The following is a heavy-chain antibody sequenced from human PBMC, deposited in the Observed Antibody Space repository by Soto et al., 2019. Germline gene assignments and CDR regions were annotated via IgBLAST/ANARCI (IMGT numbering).Heavy chain of an antibody. CDR1: GGTFSSYA. V-gene: IGHV1-69*01. CDR2: IIPIFGTA. J-gene: IGHJ6*02. Sequence: QVQLVQSGAEVKKPGSSVKVSCKASGGTFSSYAISWVRQAPGQGLERMGGIIPIFGTANYAQKFQGRVTITADESTSTAYMELSSLRSEDTAVYYCARDLGTMVRGVIALFAPYGMDVWGQGTTVTVSS. D-gene: IGHD3-10*01. CDR3: ARDLGTMVRGVIALFAPYGMDV.